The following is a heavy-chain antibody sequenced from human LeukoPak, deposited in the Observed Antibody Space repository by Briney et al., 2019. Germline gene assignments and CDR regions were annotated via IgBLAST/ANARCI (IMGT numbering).Heavy chain of an antibody. CDR3: AKDQDDSGSYFDY. Sequence: PGGSLRLSCAASGFTFSSYAMHWVRQAPGKGLEWVAVISYDGSNKYYADSVKGRFTISRDNSKNTLYLQMNSLRAEDTAVYYCAKDQDDSGSYFDYWGQGTLVTVSS. V-gene: IGHV3-30-3*01. J-gene: IGHJ4*02. CDR1: GFTFSSYA. CDR2: ISYDGSNK. D-gene: IGHD1-26*01.